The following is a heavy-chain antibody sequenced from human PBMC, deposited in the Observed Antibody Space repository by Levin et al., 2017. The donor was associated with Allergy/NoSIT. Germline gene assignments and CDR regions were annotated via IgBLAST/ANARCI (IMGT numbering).Heavy chain of an antibody. D-gene: IGHD3-3*02. CDR1: GYTFTDYY. Sequence: GESLKISCKSSGYTFTDYYMHWVRQAPGQGLEWMAWINPNSGDTKYAQKFRDRVTMTRDTSISTAYMELSRLRSDDTAIYYCARGSGNSHFRAMDGWGQGTTVIVSS. CDR2: INPNSGDT. J-gene: IGHJ6*02. V-gene: IGHV1-2*02. CDR3: ARGSGNSHFRAMDG.